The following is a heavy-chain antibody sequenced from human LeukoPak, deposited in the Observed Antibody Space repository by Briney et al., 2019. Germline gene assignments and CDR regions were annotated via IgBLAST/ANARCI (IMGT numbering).Heavy chain of an antibody. J-gene: IGHJ4*02. CDR1: GFSFSSNG. CDR2: ISGSSETI. Sequence: GGSLRLSCAASGFSFSSNGMNWVRQPPGKGLEWLSFISGSSETIYYADSVKGRFTISRDNARKPLYLQLNTLRSEYAAVYSCASEFLPATTVSRDYWGQGTLVVIVSS. V-gene: IGHV3-48*01. CDR3: ASEFLPATTVSRDY. D-gene: IGHD3-3*01.